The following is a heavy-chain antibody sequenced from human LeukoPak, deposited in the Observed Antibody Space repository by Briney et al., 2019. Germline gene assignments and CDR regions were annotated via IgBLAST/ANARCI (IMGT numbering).Heavy chain of an antibody. J-gene: IGHJ4*02. CDR3: AKDTSRCGGDCPGYFDY. D-gene: IGHD2-21*02. CDR2: FGGSGIR. V-gene: IGHV3-23*01. Sequence: SGGSLRLSCAASGFIFSSYAMSWVRRPPGKGPEWVSGFGGSGIRHYADSVKGRFTIFRDNSKNTLYLQMNSLRPEDTAVYHCAKDTSRCGGDCPGYFDYWGQGTLVTVSS. CDR1: GFIFSSYA.